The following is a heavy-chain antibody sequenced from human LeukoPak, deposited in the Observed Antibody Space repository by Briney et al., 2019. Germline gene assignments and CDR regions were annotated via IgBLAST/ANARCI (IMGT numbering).Heavy chain of an antibody. V-gene: IGHV3-33*01. CDR2: IWYDGSNK. Sequence: GGSLRLSCAASGFTFSSYGMHWVRQAPGKGLEWVAVIWYDGSNKYYADSVKGRFTISRDNSKNTLYLQMNSLRAEDAAVYYCASLSEPPTDTDYWGQGTLVTVSS. CDR1: GFTFSSYG. J-gene: IGHJ4*02. D-gene: IGHD1-14*01. CDR3: ASLSEPPTDTDY.